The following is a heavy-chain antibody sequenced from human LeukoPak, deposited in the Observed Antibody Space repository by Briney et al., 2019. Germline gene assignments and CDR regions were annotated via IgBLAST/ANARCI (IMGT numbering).Heavy chain of an antibody. CDR2: IYYSGST. J-gene: IGHJ4*02. V-gene: IGHV4-39*07. D-gene: IGHD3-10*01. CDR3: ARSGSKSGTDY. Sequence: SETLSLTCTVSGGSISGSSYYWGWIRQPPGKGLEWIGSIYYSGSTYYNPSLKSRVTISVDTSKNQFSLKLNSVTAADTAVYYCARSGSKSGTDYWGQGTLVTVSS. CDR1: GGSISGSSYY.